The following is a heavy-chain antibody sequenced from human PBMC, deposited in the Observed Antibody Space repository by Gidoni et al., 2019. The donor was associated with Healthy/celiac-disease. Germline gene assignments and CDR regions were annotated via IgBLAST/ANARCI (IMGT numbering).Heavy chain of an antibody. Sequence: QVQLQQLCAGLLMPWETLSLTCAVYGGSFRGYYWIWIRQPPGKGLEWIGEINHSGSTNYQQSLKSRVTRSVDTSKNQFSMKLSSVTAADTEVYDGARGRSAAGTFYWYFDLWGRGTLVTVSS. CDR2: INHSGST. CDR1: GGSFRGYY. J-gene: IGHJ2*01. D-gene: IGHD6-13*01. V-gene: IGHV4-34*01. CDR3: ARGRSAAGTFYWYFDL.